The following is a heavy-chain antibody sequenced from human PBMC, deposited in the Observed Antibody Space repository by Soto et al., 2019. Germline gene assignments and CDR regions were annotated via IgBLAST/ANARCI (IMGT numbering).Heavy chain of an antibody. CDR2: IYYSGST. Sequence: PSETLSLTCSVSGGSGSSGDYYWSWIRQPPGKGLEWIGYIYYSGSTYYNPSLTSRVSISIDTSKNQITLNLTNVTAAAPAVSYCARVPRHLELIPCFHTWGQGSLVNVSS. V-gene: IGHV4-30-4*01. CDR3: ARVPRHLELIPCFHT. CDR1: GGSGSSGDYY. J-gene: IGHJ5*02. D-gene: IGHD1-7*01.